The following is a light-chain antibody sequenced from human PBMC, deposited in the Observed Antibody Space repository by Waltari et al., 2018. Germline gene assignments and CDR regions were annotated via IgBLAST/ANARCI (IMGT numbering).Light chain of an antibody. V-gene: IGLV1-47*01. CDR2: RHT. J-gene: IGLJ2*01. CDR3: ATWDDTVGGPV. CDR1: RANIGGRY. Sequence: QSVLTQPPSESGTPGQRVIISCSGSRANIGGRYVYWYQHLPGAAPNLLINRHTQRPSGAPDRVSGSKSGTSASLAISGLRSEDEGDYFCATWDDTVGGPVFGGGTKLTVL.